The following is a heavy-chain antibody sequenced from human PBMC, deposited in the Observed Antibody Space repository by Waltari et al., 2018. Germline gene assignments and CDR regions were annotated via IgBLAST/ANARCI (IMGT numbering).Heavy chain of an antibody. CDR1: GFRTDW. J-gene: IGHJ3*02. CDR2: INEDGGEK. CDR3: SKRLEI. V-gene: IGHV3-7*01. Sequence: DVQTVASGGGLVQPGGSLSPPWDVSGFRTDWMARVRQAPGKGLQWVANINEDGGEKYYLDSVKGRFTISRDNAKKLVYLEMNTLRAEDTATYYCSKRLEIWGRGTMVAVS.